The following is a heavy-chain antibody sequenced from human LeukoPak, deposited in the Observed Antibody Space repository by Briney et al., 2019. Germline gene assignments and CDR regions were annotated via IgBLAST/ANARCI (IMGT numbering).Heavy chain of an antibody. CDR3: ARVDYYGSGSYHTFDY. CDR1: GFTFSSYW. J-gene: IGHJ4*02. V-gene: IGHV3-74*01. CDR2: INSDGSST. D-gene: IGHD3-10*01. Sequence: PGGSLRLSCAASGFTFSSYWMHWVRQAPGKGLVWVSRINSDGSSTSYADSVKGRFTISRDNAENTLYLQMNSLRAEDTAVYYCARVDYYGSGSYHTFDYWGQGTLVTVSS.